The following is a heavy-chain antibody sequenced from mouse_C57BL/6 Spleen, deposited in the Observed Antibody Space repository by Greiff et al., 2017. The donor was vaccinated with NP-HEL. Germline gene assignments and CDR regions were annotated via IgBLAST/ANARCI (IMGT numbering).Heavy chain of an antibody. V-gene: IGHV5-4*01. Sequence: EVKLVESGGGLVKPGGSLKLSCAASGFTFSSYAMSWVRQTPEKRLEWVATISDGGSYTYYPDNVKGRFTISRDNAKNNLYLQMSHLKSEETAMYYCAREGGTNYFDYWGQGTTLTVSS. J-gene: IGHJ2*01. CDR2: ISDGGSYT. D-gene: IGHD4-1*01. CDR3: AREGGTNYFDY. CDR1: GFTFSSYA.